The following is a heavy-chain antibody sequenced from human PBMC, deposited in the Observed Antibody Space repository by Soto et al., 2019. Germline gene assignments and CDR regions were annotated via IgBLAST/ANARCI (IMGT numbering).Heavy chain of an antibody. CDR2: IYHSGST. J-gene: IGHJ5*02. CDR3: ARGQDWFDP. CDR1: GGSITTYY. V-gene: IGHV4-59*12. Sequence: SETLSLTCTVSGGSITTYYWSWIRQPPGKGLEWIGNIYHSGSTNYNPSLKSRVTISVDKSKNQFSLKLSSVTAADTAVYYCARGQDWFDPWGQGTLVTVSS.